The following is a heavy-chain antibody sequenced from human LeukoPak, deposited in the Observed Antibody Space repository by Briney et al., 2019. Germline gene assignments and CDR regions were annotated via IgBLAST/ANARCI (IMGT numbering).Heavy chain of an antibody. V-gene: IGHV1-2*02. Sequence: ASVKVSCKASGYTFTGYYMHWVRQAPGQGLEWMGWINPNSGGTNYAQKFQGRVTMTRDMSTSTVYMELSSLRSEDTAVYYCARAGISSSDSSGYYLYYYYMDVWGKGTTVTVSS. CDR3: ARAGISSSDSSGYYLYYYYMDV. CDR2: INPNSGGT. J-gene: IGHJ6*03. CDR1: GYTFTGYY. D-gene: IGHD3-22*01.